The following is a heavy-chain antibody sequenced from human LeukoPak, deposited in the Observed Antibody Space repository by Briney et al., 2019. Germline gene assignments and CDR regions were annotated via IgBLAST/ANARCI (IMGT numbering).Heavy chain of an antibody. CDR3: AREFILPYEHYYYYGMDV. Sequence: GGSLRLSCAASGFTFSSYWMSWVRQAPGKGLEWVANIKQDGSEKYYVDSVKGRFTISRDNAKNSLYLQMNSLRAEDTAVYYCAREFILPYEHYYYYGMDVWGKGTTVTVSS. CDR2: IKQDGSEK. V-gene: IGHV3-7*03. D-gene: IGHD5-12*01. CDR1: GFTFSSYW. J-gene: IGHJ6*04.